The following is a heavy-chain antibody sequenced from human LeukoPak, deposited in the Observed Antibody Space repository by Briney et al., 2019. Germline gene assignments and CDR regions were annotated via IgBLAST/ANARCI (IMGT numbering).Heavy chain of an antibody. Sequence: ASVKVSCKASGYTFTSYGISWVRQAPGQGLEWMGWISAYNGNTNYAQKLQGRVTMTTDTSTGTAYMELRSLRSDDTAVYYCARVVVPAAIPVYFPDPDYWGQGTLVTVSS. CDR3: ARVVVPAAIPVYFPDPDY. D-gene: IGHD2-2*02. V-gene: IGHV1-18*01. CDR1: GYTFTSYG. CDR2: ISAYNGNT. J-gene: IGHJ4*02.